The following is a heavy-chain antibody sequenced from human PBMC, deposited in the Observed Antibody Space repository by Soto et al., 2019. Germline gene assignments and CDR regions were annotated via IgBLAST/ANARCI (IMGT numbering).Heavy chain of an antibody. D-gene: IGHD3-10*01. Sequence: EVQLLESGGGLVQPGGSLRLSCAASGFTFSSYAMNWVRQAPGKGLEWVSGISGSGGNTNYADSVKGRFTISRDNSKNTLYLQMNSLRAEDTAGYYCANQKRYGSGRYGMDVWGQGTTVTVSS. V-gene: IGHV3-23*01. CDR2: ISGSGGNT. J-gene: IGHJ6*02. CDR1: GFTFSSYA. CDR3: ANQKRYGSGRYGMDV.